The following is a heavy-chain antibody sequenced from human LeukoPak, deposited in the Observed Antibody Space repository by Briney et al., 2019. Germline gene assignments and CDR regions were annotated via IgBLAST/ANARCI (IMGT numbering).Heavy chain of an antibody. V-gene: IGHV1-2*02. CDR1: GYTFTGYY. CDR2: INPNSGGT. CDR3: AREGDYGDYVLYWFDP. D-gene: IGHD4-17*01. Sequence: ASVKVSCKASGYTFTGYYMHWVRQAPGQGLGWMGWINPNSGGTNYAQKFQGRVTMTRDTSISTAYMELSRLRSDDTAVYYCAREGDYGDYVLYWFDPWGQGTLVTVSS. J-gene: IGHJ5*02.